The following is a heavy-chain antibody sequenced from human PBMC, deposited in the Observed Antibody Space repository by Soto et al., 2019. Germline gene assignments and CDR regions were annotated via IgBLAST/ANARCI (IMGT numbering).Heavy chain of an antibody. CDR3: AGRSSLASVQVYFGEISNYNWFDP. CDR2: IYHSGST. Sequence: SETLSLTCTVSNGSITSAIYYWGWIRQPPGKGLEWIGSIYHSGSTYYNPSLQGRVTISVDTSKNQFSLKLSSVTAADTAVYFCAGRSSLASVQVYFGEISNYNWFDPWGQGTLVTAPQ. CDR1: NGSITSAIYY. V-gene: IGHV4-39*01. D-gene: IGHD3-10*01. J-gene: IGHJ5*02.